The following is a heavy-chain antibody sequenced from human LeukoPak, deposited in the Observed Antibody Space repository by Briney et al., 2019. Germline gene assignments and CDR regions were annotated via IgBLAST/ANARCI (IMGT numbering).Heavy chain of an antibody. V-gene: IGHV4-34*01. CDR2: INHSGST. CDR1: GGSFSGYY. J-gene: IGHJ5*02. D-gene: IGHD3-10*01. Sequence: SETLSLTCAVYGGSFSGYYWSWIRQPPGKGLEWIREINHSGSTNYNPSLKSRVTISVDTSKNQFSLKLSSVTAADTAVYYCARAKGSGSYFNWFDPWGQGTLVTVSS. CDR3: ARAKGSGSYFNWFDP.